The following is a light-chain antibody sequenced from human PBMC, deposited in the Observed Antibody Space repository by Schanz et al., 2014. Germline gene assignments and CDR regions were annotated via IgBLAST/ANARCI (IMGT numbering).Light chain of an antibody. J-gene: IGLJ3*02. CDR3: SSYTSSSTLDWV. Sequence: QSALTQPPSASGSPGQSVTISCTGTSSDVGGYNYVSWYQQHPGKAPKLMIYEVSKRPSGVSNRFSGSKSGNTASLTISGLQAEDEADYYCSSYTSSSTLDWVFGGGTKLTVL. V-gene: IGLV2-14*01. CDR2: EVS. CDR1: SSDVGGYNY.